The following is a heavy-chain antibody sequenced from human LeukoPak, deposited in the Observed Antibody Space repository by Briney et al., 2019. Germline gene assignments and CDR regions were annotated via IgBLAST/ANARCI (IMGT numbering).Heavy chain of an antibody. J-gene: IGHJ4*02. Sequence: AGGSLRLSCAASGFTVSSNYMSWVRQAPGKGLEWVSVIYSGGSTYYADSVEGRFTISRHNSKNTLYLQMNSLRAEDTAAYYCAGSGGVVPFDYWGQGTLVTVSS. V-gene: IGHV3-53*04. CDR2: IYSGGST. CDR1: GFTVSSNY. D-gene: IGHD2-15*01. CDR3: AGSGGVVPFDY.